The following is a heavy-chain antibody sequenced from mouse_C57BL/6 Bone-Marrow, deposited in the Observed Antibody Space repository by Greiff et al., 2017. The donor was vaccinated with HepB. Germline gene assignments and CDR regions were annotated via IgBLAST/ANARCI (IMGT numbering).Heavy chain of an antibody. CDR2: IDPENGDT. J-gene: IGHJ2*01. Sequence: LVESGAELVRPGASVKLSCTASGFNIKDDYMHWVKQRPEQGLEWIGWIDPENGDTEYASKFQGKATITADTSSNTAYLQLSSLTSEDTAVYYCTVYGNYPYVDYWGQGTTLTVSS. CDR3: TVYGNYPYVDY. CDR1: GFNIKDDY. D-gene: IGHD2-1*01. V-gene: IGHV14-4*01.